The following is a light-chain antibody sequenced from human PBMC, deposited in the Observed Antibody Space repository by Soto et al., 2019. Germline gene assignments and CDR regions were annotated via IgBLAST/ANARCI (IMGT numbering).Light chain of an antibody. Sequence: EIVMTQSPDTLSVAPGERATLSCRASQSVSTNLALYQQKPGQAPRLLIYGASTRATGIPARFSGSGSGTEFTLTIRSLQSEDFAVAHWQQYNNWPYTFGQGTKLEIK. J-gene: IGKJ2*01. CDR3: QQYNNWPYT. CDR2: GAS. CDR1: QSVSTN. V-gene: IGKV3-15*01.